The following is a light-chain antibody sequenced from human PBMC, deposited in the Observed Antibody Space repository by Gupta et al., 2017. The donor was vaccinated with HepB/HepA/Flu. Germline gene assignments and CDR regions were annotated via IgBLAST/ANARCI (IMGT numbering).Light chain of an antibody. Sequence: EIVLTQSPSTLSLSPGERATLSCRASQSVSSTYLAWHQQKPGQAPRLLIYGASSRATGIPDRFSGSGSGTDFTLTISRLEPEDFAVYYCQQYGGSFGQGTKLEIK. J-gene: IGKJ2*04. V-gene: IGKV3-20*01. CDR2: GAS. CDR1: QSVSSTY. CDR3: QQYGGS.